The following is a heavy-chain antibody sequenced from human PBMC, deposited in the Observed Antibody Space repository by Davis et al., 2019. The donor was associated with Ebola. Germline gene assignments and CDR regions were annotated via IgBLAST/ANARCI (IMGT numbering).Heavy chain of an antibody. J-gene: IGHJ4*02. D-gene: IGHD2-15*01. CDR2: IGGSDGGT. CDR3: AKGSGGGCYSGLDF. Sequence: GGSLRLSCAASGFSFSTYWMSWVRQAPGKGLEWVSVIGGSDGGTYYAGSVKGRFTISRDNSRNTLYLQMYSLRAEDTAVYYCAKGSGGGCYSGLDFWGQGTLVTVYS. CDR1: GFSFSTYW. V-gene: IGHV3-23*01.